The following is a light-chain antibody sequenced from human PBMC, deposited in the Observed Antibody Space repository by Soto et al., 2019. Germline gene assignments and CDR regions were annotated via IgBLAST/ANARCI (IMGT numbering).Light chain of an antibody. V-gene: IGKV3-20*01. J-gene: IGKJ1*01. CDR1: QSVSTTD. CDR2: GAS. Sequence: EIVLTQSPGTLSLSPGERATLSCRASQSVSTTDLVWYQQKPGQPPRLLIYGASTRATGIPDRFSGSGSGTDFTLTISRLEPEDFAVYYCQQFGNSVRPFVPGTEVEV. CDR3: QQFGNSVRP.